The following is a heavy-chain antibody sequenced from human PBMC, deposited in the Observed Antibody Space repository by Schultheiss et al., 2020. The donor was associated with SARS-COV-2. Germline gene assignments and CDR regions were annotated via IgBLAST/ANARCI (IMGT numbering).Heavy chain of an antibody. V-gene: IGHV6-1*01. CDR1: GDSVSSNSAA. J-gene: IGHJ4*02. CDR2: TYYRSKWYN. Sequence: SQTLSLTCAISGDSVSSNSAAWNWIRQSPSRGLEWLGRTYYRSKWYNDYAVSVKSRITINPDTSKNQFSLQLNSVTTEDTAVYYCARAPTGIAAAGTGEYYFDYWGQGTLVTVSS. CDR3: ARAPTGIAAAGTGEYYFDY. D-gene: IGHD6-13*01.